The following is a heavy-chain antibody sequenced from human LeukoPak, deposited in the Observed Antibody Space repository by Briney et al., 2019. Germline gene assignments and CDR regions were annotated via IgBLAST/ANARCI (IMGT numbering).Heavy chain of an antibody. Sequence: PGGSLRLSCAASGFTFSSYEMNWVRQAPGKGLEWVSYISSSGSTIYYADSVKGRFTISRDNAKNSLYLQMNSLRAEDTAVYYCAPSLWFGDQFDYWGQGTLVTLSS. CDR1: GFTFSSYE. V-gene: IGHV3-48*03. D-gene: IGHD3-10*01. J-gene: IGHJ4*02. CDR2: ISSSGSTI. CDR3: APSLWFGDQFDY.